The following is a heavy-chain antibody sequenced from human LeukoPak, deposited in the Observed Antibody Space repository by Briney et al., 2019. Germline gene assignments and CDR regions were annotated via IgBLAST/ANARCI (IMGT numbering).Heavy chain of an antibody. J-gene: IGHJ4*02. D-gene: IGHD5-18*01. CDR2: ISTSGGST. Sequence: GGSLILSCAASGFTFSSYAMSWVRQAPGKGLECVSDISTSGGSTYYADSVKGRFSISRDTSKNTLYLQMNSLRAEDTAIYYCATGGVGYTYGYFDYWGQGTLVTVSS. CDR3: ATGGVGYTYGYFDY. V-gene: IGHV3-23*01. CDR1: GFTFSSYA.